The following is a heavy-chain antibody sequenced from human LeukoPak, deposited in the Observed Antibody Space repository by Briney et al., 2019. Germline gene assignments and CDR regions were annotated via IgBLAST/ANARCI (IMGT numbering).Heavy chain of an antibody. CDR3: AIEYCCSGNCPFFDY. D-gene: IGHD2-15*01. V-gene: IGHV3-23*01. Sequence: PWASLRLSCAASGYTFSSYAMSWVRQAPGKGLEWVGAISGSGGSTYYADTVKGRFTISRDKSKNTVYMQMNSLRSEDTALYYCAIEYCCSGNCPFFDYWGQGTLVTVSS. CDR2: ISGSGGST. J-gene: IGHJ4*02. CDR1: GYTFSSYA.